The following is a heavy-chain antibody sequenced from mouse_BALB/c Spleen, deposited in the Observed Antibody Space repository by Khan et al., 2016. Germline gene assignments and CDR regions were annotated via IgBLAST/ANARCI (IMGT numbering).Heavy chain of an antibody. D-gene: IGHD1-2*01. CDR1: GFTFSSYG. J-gene: IGHJ2*01. CDR3: TRHTAYYYDY. Sequence: EVELVESGGGLVQPGGSLKLSCAASGFTFSSYGMSWVRQTPDKRLELVATINSNGGSTYYPDSVKGRFTISRDNAKNNLYLQMSSLKSEDTAMYYCTRHTAYYYDYWGQGTTLTVSS. V-gene: IGHV5-6-3*01. CDR2: INSNGGST.